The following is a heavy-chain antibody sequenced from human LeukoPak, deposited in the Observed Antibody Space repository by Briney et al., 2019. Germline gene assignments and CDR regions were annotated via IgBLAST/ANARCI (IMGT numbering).Heavy chain of an antibody. CDR1: GGSISSYY. CDR3: ARHVGNLVRGVFSYYFDY. V-gene: IGHV4-59*08. CDR2: IYYSGST. Sequence: SETLSLTCTVSGGSISSYYWSWIRQPPGKGLEWSGYIYYSGSTNYNPSLQSRVTISVDTSKNQFSLKLSSVTAADTAVYYCARHVGNLVRGVFSYYFDYWGQGTLVTVSS. D-gene: IGHD3-10*01. J-gene: IGHJ4*02.